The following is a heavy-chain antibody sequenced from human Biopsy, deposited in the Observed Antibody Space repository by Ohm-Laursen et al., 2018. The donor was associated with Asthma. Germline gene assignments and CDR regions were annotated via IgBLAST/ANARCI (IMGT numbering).Heavy chain of an antibody. CDR2: ISYDGSNK. D-gene: IGHD3-3*01. CDR1: GFTFSSYG. Sequence: LSLTCASSGFTFSSYGMHWVRQAPGKGLEWVAVISYDGSNKYYADSVKGRFTISRDNSKNTLYLQMNSLRAEDTAVYYCASQSSGPDFWSGYYYFDYWGQGTLVTVSS. J-gene: IGHJ4*02. V-gene: IGHV3-30*03. CDR3: ASQSSGPDFWSGYYYFDY.